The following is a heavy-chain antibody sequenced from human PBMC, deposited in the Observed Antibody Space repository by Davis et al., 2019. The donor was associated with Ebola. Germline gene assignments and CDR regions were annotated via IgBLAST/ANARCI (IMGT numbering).Heavy chain of an antibody. Sequence: GESLKISCAASGFTFSSYAMSWVRQAPGKGLEWVSAISGSGGSTYYADSVKGRFTTFRDNPKNTLYLQMNSLRAEDTAVYYCARDQYSSSSVFDYWGQGTLVTVSS. CDR1: GFTFSSYA. D-gene: IGHD6-6*01. CDR2: ISGSGGST. J-gene: IGHJ4*02. CDR3: ARDQYSSSSVFDY. V-gene: IGHV3-23*01.